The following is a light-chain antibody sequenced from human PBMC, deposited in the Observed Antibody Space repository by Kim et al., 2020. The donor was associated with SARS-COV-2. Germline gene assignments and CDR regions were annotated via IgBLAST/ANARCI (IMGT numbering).Light chain of an antibody. Sequence: PGARVTISCRASQSVSSSNLTWHQQKPGQATRLLIYGASIRAPGIPARFSGSGSGTDFTLTISSLQPKDFAVHYCQQDYNLRYNFGQGTKLE. V-gene: IGKV3D-7*01. CDR2: GAS. J-gene: IGKJ2*01. CDR3: QQDYNLRYN. CDR1: QSVSSSN.